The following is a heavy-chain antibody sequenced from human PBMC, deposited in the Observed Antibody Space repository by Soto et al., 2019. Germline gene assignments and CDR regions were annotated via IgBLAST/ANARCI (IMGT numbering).Heavy chain of an antibody. CDR1: GFTFSNYA. CDR2: ISDSGGST. CDR3: AKGSFATGTVAQH. D-gene: IGHD2-15*01. V-gene: IGHV3-23*01. Sequence: PGGSLRLSCAASGFTFSNYAMNWVRQAPGKGLEWVSGISDSGGSTYYADSVKGRFTISRDNSKNTLYLQMNSLRAEDTAVYYCAKGSFATGTVAQHWGQGTLVTAPQ. J-gene: IGHJ1*01.